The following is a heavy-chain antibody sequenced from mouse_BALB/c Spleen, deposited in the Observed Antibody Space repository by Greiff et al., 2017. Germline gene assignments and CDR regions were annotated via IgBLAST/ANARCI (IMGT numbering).Heavy chain of an antibody. D-gene: IGHD1-1*01. CDR3: ARDGSRNYAMDY. Sequence: EVQLVESGGGLVKPGGSLKLSCAASGFTFSSYAMSWVRQTPEKRLEWVASISSGGSTYYPDSVKGRFTISRDNARNILYLQMSSLRSEDTAMYYCARDGSRNYAMDYWGQGTSVTVSS. J-gene: IGHJ4*01. CDR2: ISSGGST. CDR1: GFTFSSYA. V-gene: IGHV5-6-5*01.